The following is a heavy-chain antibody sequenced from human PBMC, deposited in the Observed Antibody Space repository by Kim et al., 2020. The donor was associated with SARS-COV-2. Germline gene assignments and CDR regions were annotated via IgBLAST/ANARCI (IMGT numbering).Heavy chain of an antibody. J-gene: IGHJ4*02. CDR1: GASINNYY. V-gene: IGHV4-59*01. Sequence: SETLSLTCIVSGASINNYYCGWIRQSPGKGLEWIGYISYSGNTNYNPSLKSRVTISLDTSRNQFSLKLTSVTAADTAIYYCVRDRYPTWYYWWGQGTLVTVSS. D-gene: IGHD2-8*01. CDR2: ISYSGNT. CDR3: VRDRYPTWYYW.